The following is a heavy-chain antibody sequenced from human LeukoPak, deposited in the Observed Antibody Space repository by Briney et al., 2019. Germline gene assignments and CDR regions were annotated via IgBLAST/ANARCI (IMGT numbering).Heavy chain of an antibody. CDR2: VYHSGSI. D-gene: IGHD2-21*02. Sequence: PSETLSLTCTVSGDSLVSGHYWGWIRQPPGQGLEWVGSVYHSGSIYYNPSLKSRVTISVDTSKNQFSLKLHSVTAADTAVYYCARVLPIVVVTDGLDVFDIWGQGTMVTVSS. CDR3: ARVLPIVVVTDGLDVFDI. J-gene: IGHJ3*02. V-gene: IGHV4-38-2*02. CDR1: GDSLVSGHY.